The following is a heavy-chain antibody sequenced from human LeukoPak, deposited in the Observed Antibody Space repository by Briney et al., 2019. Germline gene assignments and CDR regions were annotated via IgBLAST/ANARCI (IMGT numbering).Heavy chain of an antibody. CDR1: GGSISSGDYY. Sequence: SETLSLTCTVSGGSISSGDYYWSWIRQPPGKGLEWIGYIYYSGSTYYNPSLKSRVTISVDTSKNQFSLKLSSVTAADTAVYYCARHNSAAAAGIGYWGQGTLVTVSS. CDR2: IYYSGST. J-gene: IGHJ4*02. CDR3: ARHNSAAAAGIGY. D-gene: IGHD6-13*01. V-gene: IGHV4-30-4*08.